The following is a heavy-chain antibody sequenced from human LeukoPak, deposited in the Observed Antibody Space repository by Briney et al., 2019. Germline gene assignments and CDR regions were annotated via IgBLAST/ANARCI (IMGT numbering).Heavy chain of an antibody. J-gene: IGHJ5*02. V-gene: IGHV3-30*02. CDR2: IRYDGSNK. D-gene: IGHD6-19*01. CDR1: GFTFSSYG. Sequence: GSLRLSCAASGFTFSSYGMHWVRQAPGKGLEWVAFIRYDGSNKYYADSVKGRFTISRDNSKNTLYLQMNSLRAEDTAVYYCAKDRGVAGTRFDPWGQGTLVTVSS. CDR3: AKDRGVAGTRFDP.